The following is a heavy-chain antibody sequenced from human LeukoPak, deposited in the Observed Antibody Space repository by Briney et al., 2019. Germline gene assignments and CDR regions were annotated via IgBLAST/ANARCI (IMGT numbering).Heavy chain of an antibody. Sequence: SETLSLTCTVSSGSISSYYWSWIRQPAEKGLEWIGRIYTSGSTNYNPSLKSRVTMPVDTSKNQYYLKLSSVTAADTAGYYCARECSYSSSRYEFGCFDPWGQGTLVTVPS. CDR1: SGSISSYY. CDR2: IYTSGST. J-gene: IGHJ5*02. D-gene: IGHD6-13*01. CDR3: ARECSYSSSRYEFGCFDP. V-gene: IGHV4-4*07.